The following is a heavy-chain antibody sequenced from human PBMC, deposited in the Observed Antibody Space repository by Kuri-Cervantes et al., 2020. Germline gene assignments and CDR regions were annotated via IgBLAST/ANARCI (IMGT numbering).Heavy chain of an antibody. V-gene: IGHV3-74*01. CDR2: INSDGSST. Sequence: GSSLKISCAASGITFSSYWMHLLRQAPGKGLVWVSSINSDGSSTSYADSVKGRFTISRDNAKNTLKLQMNSLRAEDTAVYYCARERIRTVTYYGMDVWGQGTTVTVSS. J-gene: IGHJ6*02. D-gene: IGHD4-17*01. CDR3: ARERIRTVTYYGMDV. CDR1: GITFSSYW.